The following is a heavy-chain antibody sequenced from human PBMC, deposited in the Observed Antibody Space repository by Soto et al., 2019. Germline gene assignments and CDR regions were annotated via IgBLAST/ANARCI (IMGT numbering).Heavy chain of an antibody. D-gene: IGHD5-12*01. CDR3: ARDFGGYEWRSTGGFS. V-gene: IGHV1-18*01. Sequence: QVQLVQSGAEVKKPGASVKVSCKASGYTFTSYGISWVRQAPGQGLEWMGWISAYNGNKKYAKKLQGRGTMTTDTSTSTAYMELRSLRSDDTAVYYCARDFGGYEWRSTGGFSWGQGTLVTVSS. CDR2: ISAYNGNK. CDR1: GYTFTSYG. J-gene: IGHJ5*02.